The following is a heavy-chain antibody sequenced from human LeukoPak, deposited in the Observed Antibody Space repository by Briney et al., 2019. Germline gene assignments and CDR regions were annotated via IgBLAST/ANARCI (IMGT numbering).Heavy chain of an antibody. V-gene: IGHV4-59*01. CDR3: ARVPRRAGTARYYYGMDV. J-gene: IGHJ6*02. CDR1: GGSISSYY. D-gene: IGHD1-1*01. CDR2: IYYSGST. Sequence: PSETLSPTCTVSGGSISSYYWSWIRQPPGKGLEWIGYIYYSGSTNYNPSLKSRVTISVDTSKNQFSLKLSSVTAADTAVYYCARVPRRAGTARYYYGMDVWGQGTTVTVSS.